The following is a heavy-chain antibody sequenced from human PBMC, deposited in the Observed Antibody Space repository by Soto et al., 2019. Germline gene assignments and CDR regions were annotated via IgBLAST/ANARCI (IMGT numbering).Heavy chain of an antibody. CDR1: GYTFRDYG. CDR2: ISSKSGNT. CDR3: AGDHAFSNYAGLFDW. V-gene: IGHV1-18*04. J-gene: IGHJ4*02. Sequence: QVQLVQSGPEVKEPGASVKVSCKTSGYTFRDYGISWVRQAPGQGIEWMGWISSKSGNTNYVESLQGRVNMTRDTSTASTYMELRSLRSDDTAVYYCAGDHAFSNYAGLFDWWGQGTLVTVSS. D-gene: IGHD4-4*01.